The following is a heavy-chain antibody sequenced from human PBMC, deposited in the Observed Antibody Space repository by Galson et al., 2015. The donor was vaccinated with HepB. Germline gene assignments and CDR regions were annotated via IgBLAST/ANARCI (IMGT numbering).Heavy chain of an antibody. CDR3: AGRYCSGGSCYSGVHWFDP. J-gene: IGHJ5*02. CDR2: INAGNGNT. V-gene: IGHV1-3*01. Sequence: SVKVSCKASGYTFTSYAMHWVRQAPGQRLEWMGWINAGNGNTKYSQKFQGRVTITRDTSASTAYMELSSLRSEDTAVYYCAGRYCSGGSCYSGVHWFDPWGQGTLVTVSS. CDR1: GYTFTSYA. D-gene: IGHD2-15*01.